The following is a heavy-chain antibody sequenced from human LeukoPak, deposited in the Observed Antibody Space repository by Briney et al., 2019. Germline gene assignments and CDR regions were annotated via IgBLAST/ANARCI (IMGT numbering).Heavy chain of an antibody. CDR2: INPSGGST. V-gene: IGHV1-46*01. CDR1: GYTFTSYY. J-gene: IGHJ4*02. Sequence: ASVKVSFKASGYTFTSYYMHWVRQAPGQGLEWMGIINPSGGSTSYAQKFQGRVTMTRDTSTSTVYMELSSLRSEDTAVYYCASSTVTTAALDYWGQGTLVTVSS. D-gene: IGHD4-11*01. CDR3: ASSTVTTAALDY.